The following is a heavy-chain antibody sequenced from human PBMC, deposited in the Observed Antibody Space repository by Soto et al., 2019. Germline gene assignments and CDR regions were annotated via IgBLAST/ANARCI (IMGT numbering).Heavy chain of an antibody. CDR1: GYSFTSYW. J-gene: IGHJ3*02. CDR3: GSSAAGTFFPGFDAFDI. Sequence: PGESLKISCKGSGYSFTSYWIGWVRQMPGKGLEWMGIIYPGVSDTRYSPSFQGQVTISADKSISTAYLQWSSLKASDTAMYYRGSSAAGTFFPGFDAFDIWGQGTMVTVSS. CDR2: IYPGVSDT. D-gene: IGHD6-13*01. V-gene: IGHV5-51*01.